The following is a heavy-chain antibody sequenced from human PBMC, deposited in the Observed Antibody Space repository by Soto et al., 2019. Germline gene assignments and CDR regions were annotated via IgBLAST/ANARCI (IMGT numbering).Heavy chain of an antibody. CDR1: GFTFSSYW. Sequence: GGSLRLSCAASGFTFSSYWMSWVRQAPGKGLEWVANIKQDGSEKYYVDPVKGRFTISRDNAKNSLYLQMNSLRAEDTAVYYCARDGFGELARYYYYMDVWGKGTTVTVSS. CDR2: IKQDGSEK. CDR3: ARDGFGELARYYYYMDV. V-gene: IGHV3-7*01. J-gene: IGHJ6*03. D-gene: IGHD3-10*01.